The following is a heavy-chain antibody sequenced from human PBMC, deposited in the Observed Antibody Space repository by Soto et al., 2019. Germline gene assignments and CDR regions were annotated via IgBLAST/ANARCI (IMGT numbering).Heavy chain of an antibody. CDR3: ARVGPAAAGTPHD. Sequence: GGSLRLSCAASGFTFSSYSMNWVRQAPGKGLEWVSSISSSSSYIYYADSVKGRFTISRDNAKNSLYLQMNSLRAEDTAVYYCARVGPAAAGTPHDWGQGTLVTVYS. J-gene: IGHJ4*02. D-gene: IGHD6-13*01. CDR1: GFTFSSYS. CDR2: ISSSSSYI. V-gene: IGHV3-21*01.